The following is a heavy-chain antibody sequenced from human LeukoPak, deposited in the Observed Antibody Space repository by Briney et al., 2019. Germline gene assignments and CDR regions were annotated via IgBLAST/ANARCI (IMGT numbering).Heavy chain of an antibody. D-gene: IGHD4-17*01. V-gene: IGHV4-61*02. Sequence: SETLSLTCTVSGGSISSGSYYWSWIRQPAGKGLEWIGRIYTSGSTNYNPSLKSRVTISVDTSKNQFSLKLSSVTAADTAVYYCARDYGDYSIAFDIWGQGTIVTVSS. J-gene: IGHJ3*02. CDR2: IYTSGST. CDR3: ARDYGDYSIAFDI. CDR1: GGSISSGSYY.